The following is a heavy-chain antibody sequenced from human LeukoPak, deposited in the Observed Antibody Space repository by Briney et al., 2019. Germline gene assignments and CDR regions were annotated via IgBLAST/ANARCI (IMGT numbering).Heavy chain of an antibody. CDR1: GFTVSSNN. J-gene: IGHJ4*02. D-gene: IGHD6-19*01. CDR2: IYSGGST. CDR3: ATLAVAGNVTY. V-gene: IGHV3-53*01. Sequence: PGGSLRLSCAASGFTVSSNNMSWVRQAPGKGLEWVSVIYSGGSTYYADSVKGRFTISRDNSKNPPYLQMNSLRAEDTAVYYCATLAVAGNVTYWGQGTLVTVSS.